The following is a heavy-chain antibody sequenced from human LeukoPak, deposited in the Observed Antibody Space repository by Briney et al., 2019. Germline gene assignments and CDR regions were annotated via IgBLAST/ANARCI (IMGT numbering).Heavy chain of an antibody. CDR1: GFDFNIYS. V-gene: IGHV3-21*01. CDR2: ISSRSLYM. Sequence: PGGSLRLSCAASGFDFNIYSMNWVRQAPGKGLEWVASISSRSLYMYYPDSLRGRFTIYRDNAEKSLYLQMNDLRAEDTAVYYCSRDLDCTVTACYGGDDGFDIWGQGTMVTVSS. CDR3: SRDLDCTVTACYGGDDGFDI. J-gene: IGHJ3*02. D-gene: IGHD2-8*02.